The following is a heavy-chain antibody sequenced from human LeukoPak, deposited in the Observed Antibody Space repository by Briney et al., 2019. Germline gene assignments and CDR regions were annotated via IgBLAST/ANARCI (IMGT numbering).Heavy chain of an antibody. CDR2: ISWDDDK. CDR1: GFSLRTSGVG. CDR3: ATRFGSPSRVDT. Sequence: SGPMLVKRTQTLTLTCTFSGFSLRTSGVGVGWIRQPPGKALEWLALISWDDDKRYSPSLKSRLTITKHTSKNPVVLTMTSMNPLDTATYYCATRFGSPSRVDTWAQGTLVTVSS. D-gene: IGHD1-26*01. V-gene: IGHV2-5*02. J-gene: IGHJ5*02.